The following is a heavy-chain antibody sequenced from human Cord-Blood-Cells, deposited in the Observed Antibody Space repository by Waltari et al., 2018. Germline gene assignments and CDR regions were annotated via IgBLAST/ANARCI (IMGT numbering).Heavy chain of an antibody. V-gene: IGHV4-34*01. CDR1: GGSFSGYY. CDR2: INHSGST. J-gene: IGHJ6*02. CDR3: ARGLSRYCSSTSCYYYYGMDV. Sequence: QVQLQQWGAGLLKPSETLSLTCAVYGGSFSGYYWSWIRQPPGKGLEWIGEINHSGSTNYNPSLKSRVTISVDTSKNQFSLKLSSGTAADTAVYYCARGLSRYCSSTSCYYYYGMDVWGQGTTVTVSS. D-gene: IGHD2-2*01.